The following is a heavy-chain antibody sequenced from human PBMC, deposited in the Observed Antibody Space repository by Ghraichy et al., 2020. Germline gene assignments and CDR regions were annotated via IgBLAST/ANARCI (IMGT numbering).Heavy chain of an antibody. D-gene: IGHD6-19*01. CDR1: GFTFSSYA. Sequence: GGSLRLSCAVSGFTFSSYAMSWVRQSPGKRLEWVSAITGNGESTFYADSVKGRFTISRDTSKNMLYMLMSSLRAEDTAVYYCAKVHRYSSAWYGGRAIDAFDIWGQGTMVTVSS. CDR2: ITGNGEST. V-gene: IGHV3-23*01. J-gene: IGHJ3*02. CDR3: AKVHRYSSAWYGGRAIDAFDI.